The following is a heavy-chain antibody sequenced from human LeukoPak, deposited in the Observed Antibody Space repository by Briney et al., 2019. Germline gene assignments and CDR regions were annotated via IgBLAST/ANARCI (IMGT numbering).Heavy chain of an antibody. V-gene: IGHV1-2*02. CDR2: INPNSGGT. CDR3: ARDATYSSGWYIDP. Sequence: ASVKVSCKASGYTFTGYYMHWVRQSPGQGLEWKGWINPNSGGTNYAQKFQGRVTMTRDTSISTAYMELSRLRSDDTAVYYCARDATYSSGWYIDPWGQGTLVTVSS. D-gene: IGHD6-19*01. J-gene: IGHJ5*02. CDR1: GYTFTGYY.